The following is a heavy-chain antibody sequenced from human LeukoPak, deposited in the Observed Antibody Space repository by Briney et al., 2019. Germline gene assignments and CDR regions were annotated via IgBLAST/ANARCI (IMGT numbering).Heavy chain of an antibody. CDR1: GYTFTGYY. D-gene: IGHD3-10*01. J-gene: IGHJ5*02. Sequence: ASVTVSCTASGYTFTGYYMHWVRQAPGQGLEWMGWINPNSGGTNYEQKFQGRVTMTRDTSISTAYMELSRLRSDDTAVYYCARTGITMVRGVIGWFDPWGQGTLVTVSS. CDR3: ARTGITMVRGVIGWFDP. V-gene: IGHV1-2*02. CDR2: INPNSGGT.